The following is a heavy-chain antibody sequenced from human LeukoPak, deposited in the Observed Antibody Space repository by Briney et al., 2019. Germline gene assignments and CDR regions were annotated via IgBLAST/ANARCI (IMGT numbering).Heavy chain of an antibody. J-gene: IGHJ5*02. CDR2: ISGSGGIT. D-gene: IGHD2/OR15-2a*01. CDR3: AKAAGYSTTNWFDP. Sequence: GGSLRLSCAASGFTFSSYAMSWVRQAPGKGLEWVSAISGSGGITYYADSVKGRFTISRDNSENTLYLQMNSLRAEDTAVYYCAKAAGYSTTNWFDPWGQGTLVTVSS. V-gene: IGHV3-23*01. CDR1: GFTFSSYA.